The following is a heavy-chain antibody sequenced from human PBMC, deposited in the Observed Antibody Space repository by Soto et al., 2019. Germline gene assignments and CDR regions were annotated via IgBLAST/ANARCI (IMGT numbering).Heavy chain of an antibody. J-gene: IGHJ6*02. V-gene: IGHV4-34*01. CDR1: GGSFSGYY. Sequence: SETLSLTCAVYGGSFSGYYWSWIRQPPGKGLEWIGEINHSGSTDYNPSLKSRVTISVDTSKNQFSLKLSSVTAADTAVYYCARGSGRGSGYLVYYHYYGMDVWGQGTTVTVSS. CDR2: INHSGST. CDR3: ARGSGRGSGYLVYYHYYGMDV. D-gene: IGHD3-22*01.